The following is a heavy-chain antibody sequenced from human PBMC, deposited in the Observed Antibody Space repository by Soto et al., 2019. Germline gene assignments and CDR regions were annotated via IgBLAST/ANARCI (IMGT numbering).Heavy chain of an antibody. V-gene: IGHV1-69*01. D-gene: IGHD3-22*01. J-gene: IGHJ4*02. Sequence: QVQLVQSGAEVQKPGSSVKVSCKASGGTFSSYAISWVRQAPGQGLEWMGGIIPIFGTANYAQKFQGRVTITADESTSTAYMELSSLRSEDTAVYYCARDADDSNAGDSDYWGQGTLVTVSS. CDR1: GGTFSSYA. CDR3: ARDADDSNAGDSDY. CDR2: IIPIFGTA.